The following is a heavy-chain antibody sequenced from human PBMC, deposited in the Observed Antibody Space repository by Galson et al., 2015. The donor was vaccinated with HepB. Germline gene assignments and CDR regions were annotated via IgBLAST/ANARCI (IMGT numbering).Heavy chain of an antibody. CDR2: ISKSGSPM. Sequence: SLRLSCAASGFTFSDYYMTWIRQAPGKGLEWVSYISKSGSPMYYADSVKGRFTISRDNAKSSLYLQMDSLRAEDTAVYYCAKGHLNSLHWGQGTLVTVSS. D-gene: IGHD2/OR15-2a*01. J-gene: IGHJ1*01. CDR3: AKGHLNSLH. V-gene: IGHV3-11*01. CDR1: GFTFSDYY.